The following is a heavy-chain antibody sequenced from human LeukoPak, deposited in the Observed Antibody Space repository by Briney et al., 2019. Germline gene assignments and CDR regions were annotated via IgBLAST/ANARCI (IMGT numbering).Heavy chain of an antibody. CDR1: GFTFSTYV. Sequence: GGSLRLSCSVSGFTFSTYVMHWVRQAPGKGLEWVANIKQDGSEKYYVDSVKGRFTISRDNAKNSLYLQMNSLRAEDTAVYHCARDRRRITIFGVVIIEAHPQNWFDPWGQGTLVTVSS. J-gene: IGHJ5*02. CDR2: IKQDGSEK. V-gene: IGHV3-7*01. D-gene: IGHD3-3*01. CDR3: ARDRRRITIFGVVIIEAHPQNWFDP.